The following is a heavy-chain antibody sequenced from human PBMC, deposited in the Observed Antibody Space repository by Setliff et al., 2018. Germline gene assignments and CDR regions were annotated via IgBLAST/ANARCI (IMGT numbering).Heavy chain of an antibody. CDR1: GGSISSSSYY. Sequence: LSLTCTVSGGSISSSSYYWGWIRQPPGKGLEWIGSIYYSGSTYYNPSLKSRVTISADTSKNQFSLKLSSVTAADTAVYYCARVAQYSSSSFYYYYYGMDVWGQGTTVTVSS. CDR2: IYYSGST. CDR3: ARVAQYSSSSFYYYYYGMDV. V-gene: IGHV4-39*07. D-gene: IGHD6-6*01. J-gene: IGHJ6*02.